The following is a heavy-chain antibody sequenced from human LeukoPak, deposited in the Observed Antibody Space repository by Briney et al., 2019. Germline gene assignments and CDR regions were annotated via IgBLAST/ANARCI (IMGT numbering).Heavy chain of an antibody. D-gene: IGHD3-9*01. CDR2: IYTSGST. J-gene: IGHJ4*02. CDR1: GYSISSGYY. CDR3: ARDGYDILTGGGYFDY. V-gene: IGHV4-38-2*02. Sequence: PSETLSLTCTVSGYSISSGYYWGWIRQPPGKGLEWIGRIYTSGSTNYNPSLKSRVTMSVDTSKNQFSLKLSSVTAADTAVYYCARDGYDILTGGGYFDYWGQGTLVTVSS.